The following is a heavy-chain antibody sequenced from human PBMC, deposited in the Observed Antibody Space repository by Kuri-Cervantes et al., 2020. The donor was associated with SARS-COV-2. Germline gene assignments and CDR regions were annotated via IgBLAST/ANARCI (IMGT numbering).Heavy chain of an antibody. J-gene: IGHJ4*02. Sequence: GGSLRLSCAASGFTFSNAWMSWVRQAPGKGLEWVGRIKSKTDGGTTDYAAPVKGRFTISRDDSKNTLYLQMNSLSTEDTAVYYCARGIAVADTESFDYWGLGTLVTVSS. V-gene: IGHV3-15*01. CDR1: GFTFSNAW. D-gene: IGHD6-19*01. CDR3: ARGIAVADTESFDY. CDR2: IKSKTDGGTT.